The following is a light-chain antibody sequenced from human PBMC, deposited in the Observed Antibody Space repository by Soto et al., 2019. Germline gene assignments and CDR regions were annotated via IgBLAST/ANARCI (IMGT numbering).Light chain of an antibody. CDR2: SNN. CDR3: AAWDDSLNGHVV. V-gene: IGLV1-44*01. J-gene: IGLJ2*01. CDR1: SSNIGSNT. Sequence: QSVLTQPPSASGTPGQRVTISCSGSSSNIGSNTVNWYQQLPGTAPTLLIYSNNQRPSGVPDRFSGSKSGTSASLAISGLQSEDEADYYCAAWDDSLNGHVVFGGGTK.